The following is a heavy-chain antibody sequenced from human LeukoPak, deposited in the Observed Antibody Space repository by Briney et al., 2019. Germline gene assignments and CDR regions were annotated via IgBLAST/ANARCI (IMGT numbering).Heavy chain of an antibody. CDR3: GGDCGYYDDYYVDV. V-gene: IGHV3-48*03. Sequence: RGSLRLSCVAPGVTLSSYEMNRVRQAPGKGLERVSYISSSGSTIYYADSVKGRFTISRDNAKNSLYLQIKSLRAEDTALFYRGGDCGYYDDYYVDVWGKGTTVTVSS. CDR1: GVTLSSYE. CDR2: ISSSGSTI. J-gene: IGHJ6*03.